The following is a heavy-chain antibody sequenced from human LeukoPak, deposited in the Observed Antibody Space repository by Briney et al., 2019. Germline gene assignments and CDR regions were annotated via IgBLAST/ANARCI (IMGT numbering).Heavy chain of an antibody. D-gene: IGHD5-24*01. J-gene: IGHJ3*02. CDR3: ARRGENAFDI. CDR2: ISSSGGTK. V-gene: IGHV3-48*03. CDR1: GFTFSSYE. Sequence: GGSLRLSCAASGFTFSSYEMNWVRQAPGKGLEWVSQISSSGGTKYYADSVKGRFTISRDNAKNSVYLQMNTLRAEDTALYYCARRGENAFDIWGQGTMVTVSS.